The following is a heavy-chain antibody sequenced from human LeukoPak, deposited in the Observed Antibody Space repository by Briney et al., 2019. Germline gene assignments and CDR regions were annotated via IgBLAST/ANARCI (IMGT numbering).Heavy chain of an antibody. CDR2: ISSSGATI. D-gene: IGHD2-21*02. J-gene: IGHJ6*03. CDR1: GFIFSDYY. Sequence: PGGSLRLSCAASGFIFSDYYMHWIRQAPGKGLELVSSISSSGATIYYADSVKGRFTISRDNVKNSLYLQMNSLRAEDTAVYYCAGAGDCDSHNYYMDVWGKGITVTVSS. V-gene: IGHV3-11*04. CDR3: AGAGDCDSHNYYMDV.